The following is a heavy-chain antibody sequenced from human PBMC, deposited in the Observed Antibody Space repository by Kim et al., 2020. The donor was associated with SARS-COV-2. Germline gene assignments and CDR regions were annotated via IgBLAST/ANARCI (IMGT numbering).Heavy chain of an antibody. CDR1: GGSISSYY. Sequence: SETLSLTCTVSGGSISSYYWSWIRQPPGKGLEWIGYIYYSGSTNYNPSLKSRVTISVDTSKNQFSLKLSSVTAADTAVYYCARTADNEHDYGDLLDFDPWGQGTLVTVSS. V-gene: IGHV4-59*01. CDR3: ARTADNEHDYGDLLDFDP. D-gene: IGHD4-17*01. CDR2: IYYSGST. J-gene: IGHJ5*02.